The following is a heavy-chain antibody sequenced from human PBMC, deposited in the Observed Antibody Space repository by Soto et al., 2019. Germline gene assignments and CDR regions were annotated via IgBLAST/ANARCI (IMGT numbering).Heavy chain of an antibody. CDR2: IYTSGST. J-gene: IGHJ4*02. V-gene: IGHV4-4*07. Sequence: NPSETLSLTCTVSGGSISSYYWSWIRQPAGKGLEWIGRIYTSGSTNYNPSLKSRVTMSVDTSKNQFSLKLSSVTAADTAVYYCARGGYDSSGYYFDYWGQGTLVTVSS. D-gene: IGHD3-22*01. CDR1: GGSISSYY. CDR3: ARGGYDSSGYYFDY.